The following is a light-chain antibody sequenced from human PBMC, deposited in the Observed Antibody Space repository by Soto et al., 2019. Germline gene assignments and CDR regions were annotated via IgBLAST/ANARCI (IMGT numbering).Light chain of an antibody. J-gene: IGKJ1*01. Sequence: EIVLTQSPGTLSLSPGERATLSCRASQSVSSSYLAWYQQKPGQAPRLLIYGASTRATGIPARFSGSGSGTEFTLTISSLQSEEFAVFHCQQYNNWLPFGPGTKVDIK. CDR2: GAS. CDR1: QSVSSSY. V-gene: IGKV3-15*01. CDR3: QQYNNWLP.